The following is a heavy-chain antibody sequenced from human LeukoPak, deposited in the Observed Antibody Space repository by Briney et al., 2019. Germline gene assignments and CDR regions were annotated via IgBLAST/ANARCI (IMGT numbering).Heavy chain of an antibody. CDR2: ISSNGGST. V-gene: IGHV3-64*01. Sequence: QPGGSRRLSCAASGFTFSSYAMHWVRQAPGKGLEYVSAISSNGGSTYYANSVKGRFPISRDNSKNTLYLQMGSLRAEDMAVYYCARDGDGNYFDYWGQGTLVTVSS. CDR1: GFTFSSYA. CDR3: ARDGDGNYFDY. D-gene: IGHD7-27*01. J-gene: IGHJ4*02.